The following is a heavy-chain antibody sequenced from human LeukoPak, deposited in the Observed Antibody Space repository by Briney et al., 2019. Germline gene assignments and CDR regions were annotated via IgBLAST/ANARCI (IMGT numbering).Heavy chain of an antibody. CDR2: ISDSGGYT. CDR3: AKSHHVTAIDY. V-gene: IGHV3-23*01. CDR1: GLTFRTYA. Sequence: GGSLRLSCAASGLTFRTYAMSWVRQAPGKGLEWVSSISDSGGYTFYADSVKGRFTISRDNSKNTVYLQMNSLRAEDTAVYYCAKSHHVTAIDYWGQGTLVTVSS. D-gene: IGHD2-21*02. J-gene: IGHJ4*02.